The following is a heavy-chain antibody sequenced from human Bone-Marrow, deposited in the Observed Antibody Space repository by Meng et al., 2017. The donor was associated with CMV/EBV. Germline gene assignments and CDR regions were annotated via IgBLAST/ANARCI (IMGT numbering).Heavy chain of an antibody. D-gene: IGHD6-25*01. J-gene: IGHJ4*02. V-gene: IGHV1-46*01. CDR2: INPSSGST. CDR1: GNTFTTHY. Sequence: ASVKVSCKASGNTFTTHYVYWVRQAPGQGLEWMGIINPSSGSTIHAQRFQGRVTMTRDTSTSTVYMELNSLRSEDTAVYYCATDHIETQRDYYLDNWGQGTLVTVSS. CDR3: ATDHIETQRDYYLDN.